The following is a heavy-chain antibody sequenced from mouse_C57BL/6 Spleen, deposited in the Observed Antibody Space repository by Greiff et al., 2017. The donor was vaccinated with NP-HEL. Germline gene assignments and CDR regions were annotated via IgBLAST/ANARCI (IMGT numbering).Heavy chain of an antibody. CDR2: ISSGSSTI. D-gene: IGHD2-2*01. J-gene: IGHJ3*01. Sequence: EVKLVESGGGLVKPGGSLKLSCAASGFTFSDYGMHWVRQAPEKGLEWVAYISSGSSTIYYADTVKGRFTISRDNAKNTLFLQMTSLRSEDTAMYYCARSMVTTRTWFAYWGKGTLVTVSA. CDR3: ARSMVTTRTWFAY. CDR1: GFTFSDYG. V-gene: IGHV5-17*01.